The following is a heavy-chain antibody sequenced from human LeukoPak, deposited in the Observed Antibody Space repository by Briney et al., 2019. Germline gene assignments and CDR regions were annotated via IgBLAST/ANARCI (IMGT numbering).Heavy chain of an antibody. CDR3: IRGGYNNYDYGMDV. Sequence: PGGSLRLSCAASGFTFSSYAMRWVRQAPGKGLEWVSAISGSGGSTYYADSVKGRVTISRDNSKNTLYLQMNRLKTENTAVYYCIRGGYNNYDYGMDVWGQGTTVTVS. D-gene: IGHD5-24*01. J-gene: IGHJ6*02. V-gene: IGHV3-23*01. CDR2: ISGSGGST. CDR1: GFTFSSYA.